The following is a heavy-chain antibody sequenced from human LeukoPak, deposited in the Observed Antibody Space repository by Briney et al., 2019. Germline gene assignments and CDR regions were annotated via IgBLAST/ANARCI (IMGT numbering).Heavy chain of an antibody. J-gene: IGHJ4*02. CDR3: ARAPYGGNVPFDY. Sequence: SETLSLTCAVYGGSFSGYYWSWIRQPPGKGLEWIGEINHSGSTNYNPSLKSRVTISVDTSKNQFSLKLSSVTAADTAVYYCARAPYGGNVPFDYWGQGTLVTVSS. CDR2: INHSGST. CDR1: GGSFSGYY. V-gene: IGHV4-34*01. D-gene: IGHD2-15*01.